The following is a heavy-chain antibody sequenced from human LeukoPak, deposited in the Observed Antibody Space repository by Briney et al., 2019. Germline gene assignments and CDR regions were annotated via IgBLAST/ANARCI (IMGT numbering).Heavy chain of an antibody. CDR2: IYYSGST. CDR3: ARSYSSGWYWFDP. D-gene: IGHD6-19*01. Sequence: SETLSLTCTVSGGSISSYYWSWIRQPPGKGLEWIGYIYYSGSTNYNPSLKSRVTISVDTSKNQFSLKLSSVTAADTAVYYCARSYSSGWYWFDPWGQGTLVTVSS. J-gene: IGHJ5*02. V-gene: IGHV4-59*08. CDR1: GGSISSYY.